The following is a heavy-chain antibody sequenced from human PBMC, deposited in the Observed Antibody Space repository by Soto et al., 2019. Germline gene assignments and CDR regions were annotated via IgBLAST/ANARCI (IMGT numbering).Heavy chain of an antibody. D-gene: IGHD6-6*01. V-gene: IGHV3-23*01. Sequence: SGGSLRLSCAATGFTFSSYAMGWVRQAPGQGLECVSVITGSGGGTYYEDSVKGRFTISRDKSKNALYLQMNSLGGEDTAVFYCAKTAAARPNLYFDSRGQGTLVTVSS. CDR3: AKTAAARPNLYFDS. CDR2: ITGSGGGT. J-gene: IGHJ4*02. CDR1: GFTFSSYA.